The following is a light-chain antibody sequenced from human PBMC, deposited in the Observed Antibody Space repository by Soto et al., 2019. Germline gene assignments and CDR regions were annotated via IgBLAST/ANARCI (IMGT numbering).Light chain of an antibody. J-gene: IGLJ1*01. CDR2: EVS. Sequence: QSVLTQPPSVSGSHVQSVTISCTGTSSDIGTYNRVSWYQQTPGTAPKLIIFEVSLRPSGVPDRFSGSKSGNTASLTISGLQAEDEADYYCSSYTTRSSFYVFGAGTKVTVL. CDR3: SSYTTRSSFYV. CDR1: SSDIGTYNR. V-gene: IGLV2-18*02.